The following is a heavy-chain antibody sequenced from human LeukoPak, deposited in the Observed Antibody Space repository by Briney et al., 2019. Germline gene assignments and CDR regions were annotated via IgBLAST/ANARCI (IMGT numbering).Heavy chain of an antibody. CDR1: GYTFTSYG. CDR3: ARDLGESIVHNWFDP. CDR2: ISAYNGNT. J-gene: IGHJ5*02. D-gene: IGHD3-16*01. V-gene: IGHV1-18*01. Sequence: ASVKVSCKASGYTFTSYGISWVRQAPGQGLEWMGWISAYNGNTNYAQKLQGRVTMTTDTSTSTAYMELRSLRSDDTAVYYCARDLGESIVHNWFDPWGQGTLVTVSS.